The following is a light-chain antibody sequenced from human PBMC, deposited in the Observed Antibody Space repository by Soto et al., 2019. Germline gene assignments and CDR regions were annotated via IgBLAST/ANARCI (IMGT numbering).Light chain of an antibody. Sequence: EIVVTQSPDSLAVSLGERATINCKSSQSVLYSSNNKNYLAWYQQKPRQPPKLLIYWASTRESGVPDRFSGRGSGTDFTLTISSLQAEDVPVYYCQQYYNTHLTFGGGTK. CDR3: QQYYNTHLT. J-gene: IGKJ4*01. V-gene: IGKV4-1*01. CDR1: QSVLYSSNNKNY. CDR2: WAS.